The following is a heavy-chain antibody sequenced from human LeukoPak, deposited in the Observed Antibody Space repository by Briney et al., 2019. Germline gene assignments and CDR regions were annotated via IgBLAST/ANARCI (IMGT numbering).Heavy chain of an antibody. CDR3: ARDLSPSKYDALGY. CDR2: ISYDGSNK. V-gene: IGHV3-30-3*01. CDR1: GFTFSSYA. J-gene: IGHJ4*02. D-gene: IGHD3-3*01. Sequence: GGSLRLSCAASGFTFSSYAMHWVRRAPGKGLEWVAVISYDGSNKYYADSVKGRFTISRDNSKNTLYLQMNSLRAEDTAVYYCARDLSPSKYDALGYWGQGTLVTVSS.